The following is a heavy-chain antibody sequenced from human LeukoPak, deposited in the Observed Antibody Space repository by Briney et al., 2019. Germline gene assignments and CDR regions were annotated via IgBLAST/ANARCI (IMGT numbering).Heavy chain of an antibody. CDR3: ARNAVGPLIVATITFGYYYYYMDV. V-gene: IGHV1-8*01. Sequence: ASVKVSCKASGYTFTSYDINWVRQATGQGLEWMGWMNPNSGNTGYAQKFQGRVTMTRNASISTAYMELSSLRSEDTAVYYCARNAVGPLIVATITFGYYYYYMDVWGKGTTVTISS. J-gene: IGHJ6*03. D-gene: IGHD5-12*01. CDR1: GYTFTSYD. CDR2: MNPNSGNT.